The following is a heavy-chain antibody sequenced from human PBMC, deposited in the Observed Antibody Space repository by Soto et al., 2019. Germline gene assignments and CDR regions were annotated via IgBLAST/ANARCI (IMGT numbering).Heavy chain of an antibody. CDR2: INENGANT. J-gene: IGHJ4*02. Sequence: GGSLRLSCAASGFAFGDRPMTWVRQAPGKALEWVSTINENGANTHYPDSVKGRFTISRDNSQNTVDLQMNSLRADDTALYYCLSSVSAHFDFWGRGTLVTVSS. CDR3: LSSVSAHFDF. D-gene: IGHD2-8*01. CDR1: GFAFGDRP. V-gene: IGHV3-23*01.